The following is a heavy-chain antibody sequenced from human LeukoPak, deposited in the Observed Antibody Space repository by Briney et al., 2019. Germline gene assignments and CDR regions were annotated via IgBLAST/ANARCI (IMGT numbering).Heavy chain of an antibody. CDR2: INSGGSST. J-gene: IGHJ4*02. Sequence: PGGSLRLSCAASGFTFSNYWMHWVRQAPGKGLVWVSRINSGGSSTNYADSVKGRFTISRDNAKNTLYLQMNSLRAEDTAVYYCAREGRGSDVAYFDYWGQGTLVTVSS. CDR1: GFTFSNYW. CDR3: AREGRGSDVAYFDY. D-gene: IGHD3-10*01. V-gene: IGHV3-74*01.